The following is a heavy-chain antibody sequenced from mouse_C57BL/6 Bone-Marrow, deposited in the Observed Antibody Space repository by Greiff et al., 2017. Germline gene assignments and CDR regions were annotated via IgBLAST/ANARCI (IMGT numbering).Heavy chain of an antibody. Sequence: ESGPGLVKPSQSLSLTCSVTGYSITSGYYWNWIRQFPGNKLEWMGYISYDGSNNYNPSLKNRISITRYTSKNQFFLKLNSVTTEDTATYYCARERVYYGTPYYFDYWGQGTTLTVAS. D-gene: IGHD2-1*01. J-gene: IGHJ2*01. V-gene: IGHV3-6*01. CDR3: ARERVYYGTPYYFDY. CDR1: GYSITSGYY. CDR2: ISYDGSN.